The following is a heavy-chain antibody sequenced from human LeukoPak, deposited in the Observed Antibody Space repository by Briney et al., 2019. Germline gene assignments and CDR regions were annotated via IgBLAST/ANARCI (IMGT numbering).Heavy chain of an antibody. D-gene: IGHD3-10*01. J-gene: IGHJ4*02. CDR1: GGSISSSSYR. CDR3: ATDNSYGSGSYYT. V-gene: IGHV4-39*07. Sequence: SETLSLTCTVSGGSISSSSYRWGWVRQPPGKGLEWIGSISYSGTTYYNPSLNSRVTIFGDTSKNQFSLKLSSVTAADTAVYYCATDNSYGSGSYYTWGQGTLVTVSS. CDR2: ISYSGTT.